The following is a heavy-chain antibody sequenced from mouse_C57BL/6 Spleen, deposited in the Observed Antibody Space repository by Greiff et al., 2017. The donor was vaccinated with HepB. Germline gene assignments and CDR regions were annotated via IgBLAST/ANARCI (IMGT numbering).Heavy chain of an antibody. Sequence: QVQLKESGPELVKPGASVKISCKASGYAFSSSWMNWVKQRPGKGLEWIGRIYPGDGDTNYNGKFKGKATLTADKSSSTAYMQLSSLTSEDSAVYFCARSGLYYYGSNGYFDVWGTGTTVTVSS. V-gene: IGHV1-82*01. D-gene: IGHD1-1*01. CDR1: GYAFSSSW. CDR2: IYPGDGDT. J-gene: IGHJ1*03. CDR3: ARSGLYYYGSNGYFDV.